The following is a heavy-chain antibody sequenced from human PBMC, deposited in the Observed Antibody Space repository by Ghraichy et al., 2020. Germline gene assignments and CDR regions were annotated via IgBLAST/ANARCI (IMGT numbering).Heavy chain of an antibody. V-gene: IGHV3-30*18. CDR1: GFTFSSYG. Sequence: GGSLRLSCAASGFTFSSYGMHWVRQAPGKGLEWVAAISYDGSNKYYADSVKGRFTISRDNSKNTLYLQMNSLRAEDTAVYYCAKDPALWFTGYSYAAMRYVDYWGQGTLAIVSS. CDR3: AKDPALWFTGYSYAAMRYVDY. D-gene: IGHD5-18*01. J-gene: IGHJ4*02. CDR2: ISYDGSNK.